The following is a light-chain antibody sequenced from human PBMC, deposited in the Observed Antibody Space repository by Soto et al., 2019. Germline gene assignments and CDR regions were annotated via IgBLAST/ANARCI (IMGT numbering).Light chain of an antibody. CDR1: SSDVGGYNY. Sequence: QSALTQPASESGCPGQSIAISCTGTSSDVGGYNYVSWYQQHPGKAPKLMIHEVSNRPSGISDRFSGSKSGNTASLTISGLQADDEADYYCSSHTSYSTRVFGTGTKLTVL. CDR2: EVS. J-gene: IGLJ1*01. V-gene: IGLV2-14*01. CDR3: SSHTSYSTRV.